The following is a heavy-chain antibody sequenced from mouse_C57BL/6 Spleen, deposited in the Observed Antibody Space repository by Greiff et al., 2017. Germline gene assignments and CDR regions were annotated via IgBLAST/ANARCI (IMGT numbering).Heavy chain of an antibody. Sequence: EVKLVESGPGLVKPSQSLSLTCSVTGYSITSGYYWNWMRQLPGNKLEWMGYISYDGSNNYNPSLKNRISITRDTSKNQFFLKLNSVTPEDTATYYCARDHDGTLFAYWGQGTLVTVSA. V-gene: IGHV3-6*01. CDR2: ISYDGSN. D-gene: IGHD2-3*01. J-gene: IGHJ3*01. CDR3: ARDHDGTLFAY. CDR1: GYSITSGYY.